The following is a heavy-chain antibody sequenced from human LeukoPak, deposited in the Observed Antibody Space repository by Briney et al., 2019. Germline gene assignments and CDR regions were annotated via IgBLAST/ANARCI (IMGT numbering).Heavy chain of an antibody. CDR3: AKAAGSGGSWYVVFDY. CDR1: GFPFSSYV. Sequence: GGSLRLSCAASGFPFSSYVMSWVRQAPGKGLEWVSGISGNGGSTFYADSVKGRFTISRDNSKDTLYLQMNSLRAEGTAVYYCAKAAGSGGSWYVVFDYWGQGTLVTVSS. D-gene: IGHD6-13*01. J-gene: IGHJ4*02. CDR2: ISGNGGST. V-gene: IGHV3-23*01.